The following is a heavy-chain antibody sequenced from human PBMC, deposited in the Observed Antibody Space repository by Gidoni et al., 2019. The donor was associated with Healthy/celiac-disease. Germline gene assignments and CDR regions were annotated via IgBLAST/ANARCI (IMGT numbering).Heavy chain of an antibody. CDR2: IKQSGST. CDR1: GGSFSGYY. CDR3: ARGGIAVASFHAFDI. Sequence: QVQLQQWGAGLLKPSETLSLTCAVYGGSFSGYYWGWLRQPPGKGLGWIGEIKQSGSTNYNPSLKSRVTISVDTSKNQFSLKLSSVTAADTAVYYCARGGIAVASFHAFDIWGQGTMVTVSS. D-gene: IGHD6-19*01. J-gene: IGHJ3*02. V-gene: IGHV4-34*01.